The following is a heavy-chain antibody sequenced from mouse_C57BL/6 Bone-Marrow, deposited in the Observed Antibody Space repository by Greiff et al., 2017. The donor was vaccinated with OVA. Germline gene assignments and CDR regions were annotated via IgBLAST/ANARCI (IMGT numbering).Heavy chain of an antibody. CDR3: ARDFDY. J-gene: IGHJ2*01. CDR1: GFTFSSYT. Sequence: EVQVVESGGGLVKPGGSLKLSCAASGFTFSSYTMSWVRQTPETRLEWVATISGGGGNTYYPDSVKGRCTISRDNAKNTLYLQMSSLGSEDTALYYCARDFDYWGQGTTLTVSS. CDR2: ISGGGGNT. V-gene: IGHV5-9*01.